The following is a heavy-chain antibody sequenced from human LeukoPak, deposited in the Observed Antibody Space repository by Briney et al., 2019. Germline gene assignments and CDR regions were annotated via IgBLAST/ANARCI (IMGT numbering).Heavy chain of an antibody. D-gene: IGHD5-24*01. CDR1: GGSISSNSYY. CDR2: IYYSGST. V-gene: IGHV4-39*07. J-gene: IGHJ4*02. Sequence: SETLSPTCTVSGGSISSNSYYWGWIRQPPGKGLEWIGSIYYSGSTYYNPSLKSRVTISVDTSKNQFSLKLSSVTAADTAVYYCARSRRDGYNRSLNRGPFDHWGQGTLVTVSS. CDR3: ARSRRDGYNRSLNRGPFDH.